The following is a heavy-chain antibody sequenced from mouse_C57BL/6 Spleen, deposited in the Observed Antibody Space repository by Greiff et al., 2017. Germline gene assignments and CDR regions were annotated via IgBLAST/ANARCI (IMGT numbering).Heavy chain of an antibody. V-gene: IGHV1-55*01. CDR1: GYTFTSYW. CDR3: ARSLITTIVDDY. J-gene: IGHJ2*01. Sequence: VQLQQPGAVLVKPGASVKMSCKASGYTFTSYWLTWVKQRPGHGLEWIGDIYPGSGSTNYNEKFKSKAKLTVDTSSSTAYMQLSSLTSEDSAVYDCARSLITTIVDDYGGQGPTLTVSS. D-gene: IGHD1-1*01. CDR2: IYPGSGST.